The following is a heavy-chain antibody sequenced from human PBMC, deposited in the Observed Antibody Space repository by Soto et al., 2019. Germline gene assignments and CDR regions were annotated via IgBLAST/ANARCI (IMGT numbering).Heavy chain of an antibody. J-gene: IGHJ4*02. CDR3: AIVPTKTFDY. V-gene: IGHV4-39*01. Sequence: SETLSLTCTVSGGSISSSSYYWGWIRQPPGKGLEWIGSIYYSGSTYYNPSLKSRVTISVDTSKNQFSLKLSSVTAADTAVYYCAIVPTKTFDYWGQGTLVTVSS. D-gene: IGHD1-26*01. CDR2: IYYSGST. CDR1: GGSISSSSYY.